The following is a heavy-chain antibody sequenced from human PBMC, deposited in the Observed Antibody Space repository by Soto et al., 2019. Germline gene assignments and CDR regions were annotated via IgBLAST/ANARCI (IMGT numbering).Heavy chain of an antibody. Sequence: ASVKVSCKVSGYTLTELSMHWVRQAPGKGLEWMGGFDPEDGETIYAQKFQGRVTMTEDTSTDTAYMELSSLRSEDTAVYYCATLHPTNYYDSSGSLTRHFDYWGQGTLVTVSS. CDR1: GYTLTELS. CDR3: ATLHPTNYYDSSGSLTRHFDY. J-gene: IGHJ4*02. D-gene: IGHD3-22*01. V-gene: IGHV1-24*01. CDR2: FDPEDGET.